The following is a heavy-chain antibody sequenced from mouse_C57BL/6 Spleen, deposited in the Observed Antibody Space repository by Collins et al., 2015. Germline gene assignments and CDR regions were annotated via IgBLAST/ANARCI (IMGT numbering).Heavy chain of an antibody. D-gene: IGHD4-1*02. CDR3: ARGGPNWAFDY. J-gene: IGHJ2*01. Sequence: EVKLLQSGGGLVQPGGSLKLSCAASGIDFSSHWMSWVRRAPGKGLEWIGEINPDSSTINYAPSLKDKLIISRDNAKNTLYLQMSKVRSEDTALYYCARGGPNWAFDYWGQGTTLTVSS. CDR2: INPDSSTI. V-gene: IGHV4-1*01. CDR1: GIDFSSHW.